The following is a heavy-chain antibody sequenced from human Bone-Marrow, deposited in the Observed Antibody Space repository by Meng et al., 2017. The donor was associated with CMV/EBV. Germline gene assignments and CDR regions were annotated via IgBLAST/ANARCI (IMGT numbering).Heavy chain of an antibody. V-gene: IGHV4-38-2*02. Sequence: SETLSLTCTVSGYSISSGYYWGWIRQPPGKGLEWIGSIYHSGSTYYNPSLKSRVTSRVTISLDTSNNQFSLRLTSVTAADTAVYYCARVIVLIPAAIPSDNWFDPWGQGTLVTVSS. CDR2: IYHSGST. CDR3: ARVIVLIPAAIPSDNWFDP. D-gene: IGHD2-2*01. CDR1: GYSISSGYY. J-gene: IGHJ5*02.